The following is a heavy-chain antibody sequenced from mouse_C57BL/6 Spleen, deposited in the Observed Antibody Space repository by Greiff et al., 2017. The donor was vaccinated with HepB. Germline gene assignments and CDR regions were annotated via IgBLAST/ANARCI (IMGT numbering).Heavy chain of an antibody. D-gene: IGHD1-1*01. CDR3: ARYGGLLAWFAY. CDR1: GYTFTSYW. Sequence: QVQLQQSGAELVKPGASVKMSCKASGYTFTSYWITWVKQRPGQGLEWIGDIYPGSGSTNYNEKFKSKATLTVDTSSSTAYMQLSSLTSEDSAVYYCARYGGLLAWFAYWGQGTLVTVSA. J-gene: IGHJ3*01. V-gene: IGHV1-55*01. CDR2: IYPGSGST.